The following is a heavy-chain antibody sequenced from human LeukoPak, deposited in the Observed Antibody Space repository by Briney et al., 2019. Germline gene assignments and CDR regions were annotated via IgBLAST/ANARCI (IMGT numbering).Heavy chain of an antibody. Sequence: PSETLSLTCTVSGGSISSSISFWGWIRQPPGKGLEWIGYIYYSGTTYYNPSLESRVTISVDTSQNRFSLKLTSVTAADTAVYYCARDFWSGYGYFDYWGQGALVTVSS. J-gene: IGHJ4*02. CDR3: ARDFWSGYGYFDY. CDR1: GGSISSSISF. V-gene: IGHV4-31*03. CDR2: IYYSGTT. D-gene: IGHD3-3*01.